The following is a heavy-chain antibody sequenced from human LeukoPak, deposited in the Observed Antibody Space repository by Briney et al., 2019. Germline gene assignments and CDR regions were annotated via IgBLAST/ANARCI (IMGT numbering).Heavy chain of an antibody. CDR2: ITGDGGRT. D-gene: IGHD6-19*01. CDR3: AKVRSVAGTLDFFDS. Sequence: GGSLRLSCAASGFTFGDYAMHWVRQAPGKGLEWVSLITGDGGRTYYADSVKGRFTISRDNRKNSLYLQMNSLRTEDTALYYCAKVRSVAGTLDFFDSWGQGTLVTVSP. J-gene: IGHJ4*02. V-gene: IGHV3-43*02. CDR1: GFTFGDYA.